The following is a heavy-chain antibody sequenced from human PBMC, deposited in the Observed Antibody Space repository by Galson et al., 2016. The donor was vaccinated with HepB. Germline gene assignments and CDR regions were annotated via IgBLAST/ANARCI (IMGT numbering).Heavy chain of an antibody. J-gene: IGHJ4*02. V-gene: IGHV3-33*01. Sequence: SLRLSCAASGFKFNNYAMHWVRQAPDKGLEWVAVMWSDGTNKYYADSVKGRFTISRDNPKNTLYLQMNSLRAEDTAVYYCARERPDIAVAAFDYWGQGTLVTVSS. D-gene: IGHD6-19*01. CDR3: ARERPDIAVAAFDY. CDR1: GFKFNNYA. CDR2: MWSDGTNK.